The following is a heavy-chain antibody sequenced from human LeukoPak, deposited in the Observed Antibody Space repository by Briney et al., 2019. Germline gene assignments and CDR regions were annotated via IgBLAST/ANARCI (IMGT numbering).Heavy chain of an antibody. J-gene: IGHJ3*02. CDR1: GGSFSGYY. V-gene: IGHV4-34*01. CDR2: INHSGST. CDR3: ASPGGAASKNWGAFDI. Sequence: SETLSLTCAVYGGSFSGYYWSWIRQPPGKGLEWIGEINHSGSTNYNPSLKSRVTISVDTSKNQSSLKLSSVTAADTAVYYCASPGGAASKNWGAFDIWGQGTMVTVSS. D-gene: IGHD7-27*01.